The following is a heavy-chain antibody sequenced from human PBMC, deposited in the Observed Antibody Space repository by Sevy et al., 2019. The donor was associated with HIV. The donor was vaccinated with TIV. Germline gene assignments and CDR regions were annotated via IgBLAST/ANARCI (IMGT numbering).Heavy chain of an antibody. CDR1: GFTFSSYA. D-gene: IGHD6-13*01. CDR3: AKVKGGSWYYYYYYMDV. J-gene: IGHJ6*03. V-gene: IGHV3-23*01. CDR2: ISGSGGST. Sequence: GGSLRLSCAASGFTFSSYAMSWVRQAPGKGLEWVSAISGSGGSTYYADSVKGRFIISRDNSKNTLYLQMNSLRAEDTAVYYCAKVKGGSWYYYYYYMDVWGKGTTVTVSS.